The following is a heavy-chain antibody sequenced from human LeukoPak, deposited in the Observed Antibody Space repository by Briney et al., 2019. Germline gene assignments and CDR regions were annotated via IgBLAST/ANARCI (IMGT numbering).Heavy chain of an antibody. CDR1: GFTFSRYP. CDR3: ASILRSSSGYYFDY. D-gene: IGHD3-10*01. Sequence: GGSLRLSCSASGFTFSRYPMHWVRQAPGKGLEYVSAISGNGGSTYYADSVKGRFTISRDNSKNTLYLQMNSLRAEDTAVYYCASILRSSSGYYFDYWGQGTLVTVSS. CDR2: ISGNGGST. J-gene: IGHJ4*02. V-gene: IGHV3-64*04.